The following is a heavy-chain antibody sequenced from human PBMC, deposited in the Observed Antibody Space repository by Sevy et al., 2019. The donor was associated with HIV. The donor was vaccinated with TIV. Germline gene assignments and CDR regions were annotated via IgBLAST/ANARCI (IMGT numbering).Heavy chain of an antibody. CDR3: AREGCTKPHDY. J-gene: IGHJ4*02. CDR2: LSFGCGKI. V-gene: IGHV3-23*01. Sequence: GGSLRLSCAASGFTFNIYSMSWVRQTPGKGLEWVATLSFGCGKINHADSVKGRFTMSRDDSKNAVYLQMNNLRVEDKALYYCAREGCTKPHDYWGQGTLVTVSS. D-gene: IGHD2-8*01. CDR1: GFTFNIYS.